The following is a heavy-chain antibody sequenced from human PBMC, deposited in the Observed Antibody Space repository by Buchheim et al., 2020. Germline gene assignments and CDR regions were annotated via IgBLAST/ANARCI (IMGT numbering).Heavy chain of an antibody. CDR3: ARSSSSYYDFWSGYYSYFGS. Sequence: QLQLQESGPGLVKPSETLSLTCTVSGGSISSSSYYWGWIRQPPGKGLEWIGSIYYSGSTYYNPSLKSRVTISVDTSKNQFSLKLSSVTAAGTAVYYCARSSSSYYDFWSGYYSYFGSWGQGTL. D-gene: IGHD3-3*01. CDR1: GGSISSSSYY. CDR2: IYYSGST. J-gene: IGHJ4*02. V-gene: IGHV4-39*01.